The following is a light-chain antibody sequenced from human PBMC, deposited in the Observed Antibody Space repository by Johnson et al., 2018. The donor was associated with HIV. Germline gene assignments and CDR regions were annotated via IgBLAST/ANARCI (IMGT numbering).Light chain of an antibody. V-gene: IGLV1-51*01. CDR1: SSNIGNNY. CDR3: GTWDSSLSVSYG. CDR2: DNN. Sequence: QSVLTQPPSVSAAPGQKVTISCSGSSSNIGNNYVSWYQQLPGTAPKLLIYDNNKRTSGIPDRFSGSKSGTSATLGITGLQTGDEADYYCGTWDSSLSVSYGFGTGTKVTVL. J-gene: IGLJ1*01.